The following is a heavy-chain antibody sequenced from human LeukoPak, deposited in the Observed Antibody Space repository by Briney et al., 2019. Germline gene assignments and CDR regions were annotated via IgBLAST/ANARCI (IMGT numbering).Heavy chain of an antibody. D-gene: IGHD5-24*01. J-gene: IGHJ4*02. CDR1: GFTFSTFW. V-gene: IGHV3-7*01. CDR3: ARATSVDK. CDR2: MKYDGSEK. Sequence: GGSLRLSCATSGFTFSTFWMNWVRQAPGKGLEWVANMKYDGSEKYYVDSVKGRFTISRDNAKNALYLQMNRLRAEDTAVYYCARATSVDKWGQGTLVAVSS.